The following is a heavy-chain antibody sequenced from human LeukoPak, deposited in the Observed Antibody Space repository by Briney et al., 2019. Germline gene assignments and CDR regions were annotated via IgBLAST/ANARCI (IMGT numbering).Heavy chain of an antibody. CDR2: ISGSGAST. D-gene: IGHD1-26*01. Sequence: PGGSLRLSCAASGFTLSTNAMSWVRQAPGKGLEWISGISGSGASTYYADSVKGRFTISRDDSRNTLYLQMTSLRGDDTAVYYCAKDVGKWESLHFFDYWGQGTLVTVSS. CDR1: GFTLSTNA. V-gene: IGHV3-23*01. J-gene: IGHJ4*02. CDR3: AKDVGKWESLHFFDY.